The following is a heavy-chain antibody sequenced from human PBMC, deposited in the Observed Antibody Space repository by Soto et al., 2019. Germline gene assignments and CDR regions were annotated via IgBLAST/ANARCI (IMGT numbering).Heavy chain of an antibody. CDR2: ISTDGRDK. Sequence: GGSLRLSCAASGLTYSNYGMHWVRQAPGKGLEWVAIISTDGRDKYYVDSVKGRFTISRDNSENTLYLQMNSLREEDTAVYYCAKGVTIYIEGLDLWGPGTLVTVSS. J-gene: IGHJ5*02. CDR1: GLTYSNYG. V-gene: IGHV3-30*18. CDR3: AKGVTIYIEGLDL. D-gene: IGHD2-2*02.